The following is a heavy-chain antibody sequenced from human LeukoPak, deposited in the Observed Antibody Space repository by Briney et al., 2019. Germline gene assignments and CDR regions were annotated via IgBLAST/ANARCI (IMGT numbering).Heavy chain of an antibody. D-gene: IGHD3-10*01. CDR3: AKEGRPGLHNFDY. CDR2: ISWDGGST. CDR1: GFTFDDYT. Sequence: GGSLRLSCAASGFTFDDYTMHWVRQAPGKGLEWVSLISWDGGSTYYADSVKGRFTISRDNSKNSLYLQMNSLRTEDTALYYCAKEGRPGLHNFDYWGQGTLVTVSS. J-gene: IGHJ4*02. V-gene: IGHV3-43*01.